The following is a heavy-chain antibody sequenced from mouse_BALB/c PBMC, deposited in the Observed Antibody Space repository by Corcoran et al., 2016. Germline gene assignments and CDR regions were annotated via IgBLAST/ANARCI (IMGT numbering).Heavy chain of an antibody. D-gene: IGHD4-1*01. J-gene: IGHJ2*01. Sequence: QIQLVQSGPELKKPGETVKISCKASGYTFTNYGMNWVKQAPGKGLKWMGWINTYTGEPTYADAFKGRFAFSLETSASTAYLQINNLKNEDTATYFGASAGTGDYWGQGTTLTVSS. CDR1: GYTFTNYG. V-gene: IGHV9-3-1*01. CDR3: ASAGTGDY. CDR2: INTYTGEP.